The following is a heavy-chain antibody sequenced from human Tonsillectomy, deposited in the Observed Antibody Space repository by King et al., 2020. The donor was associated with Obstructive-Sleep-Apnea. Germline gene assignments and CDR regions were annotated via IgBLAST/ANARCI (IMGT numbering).Heavy chain of an antibody. J-gene: IGHJ5*02. CDR1: GFTFSNAW. CDR3: TTDGCSSTSCYDNWFDP. D-gene: IGHD2-2*01. CDR2: IKSKTDVGTT. V-gene: IGHV3-15*01. Sequence: DVQLVESGGGLVKPGGSLRLSCAASGFTFSNAWMSWVRQAPGKGLEWVGRIKSKTDVGTTDYAAPVKGRFIILRDDSKNTLYLQMNSLKTEDTAVYYCTTDGCSSTSCYDNWFDPWGQGTLVTVSS.